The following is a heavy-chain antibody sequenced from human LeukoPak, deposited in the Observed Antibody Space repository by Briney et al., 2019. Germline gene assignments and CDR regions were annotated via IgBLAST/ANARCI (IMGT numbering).Heavy chain of an antibody. Sequence: SVKVSCKASGGTFSSYAISWVRQAPGQGLEWMGRIIPILGIANYAQKFQGRVTITADKSTSTAYMELRSLRSDDTAAYYCARGGDNYMDFWGQGTLVTISS. V-gene: IGHV1-69*04. CDR1: GGTFSSYA. CDR3: ARGGDNYMDF. CDR2: IIPILGIA. D-gene: IGHD1-1*01. J-gene: IGHJ4*02.